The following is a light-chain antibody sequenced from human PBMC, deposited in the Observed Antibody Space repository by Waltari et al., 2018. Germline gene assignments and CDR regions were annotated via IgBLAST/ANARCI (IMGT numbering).Light chain of an antibody. CDR2: GVY. V-gene: IGLV2-11*01. CDR1: SSHVGGYDY. CDR3: CSYANSKWV. Sequence: QSVLTQPRPVSGSPGPSVAIPCTGTSSHVGGYDYVSWYQPYPGKAPKVMIYGVYKRPSGVPDRFSGSKSGNTASLSISGLQAEDEADYYCCSYANSKWVFGGGTKLTVL. J-gene: IGLJ3*02.